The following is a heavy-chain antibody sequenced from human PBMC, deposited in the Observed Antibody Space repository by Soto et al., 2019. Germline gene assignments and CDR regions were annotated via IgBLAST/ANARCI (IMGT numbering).Heavy chain of an antibody. J-gene: IGHJ5*02. D-gene: IGHD6-13*01. CDR2: IVPLFGTT. Sequence: GLEFMGGIVPLFGTTSYAQKLRGRVTVTADKSTSTGYMEMRRLRSEDTAVYYCAKASGRSWYNWLDPWDQGCLVTVSS. V-gene: IGHV1-69*06. CDR3: AKASGRSWYNWLDP.